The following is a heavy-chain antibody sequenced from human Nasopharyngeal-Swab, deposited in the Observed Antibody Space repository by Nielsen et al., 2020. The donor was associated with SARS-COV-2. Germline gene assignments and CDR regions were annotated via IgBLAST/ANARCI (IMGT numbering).Heavy chain of an antibody. D-gene: IGHD2-2*02. CDR3: ARVNLGGSDIRVDY. V-gene: IGHV4-31*11. CDR2: IYYSGST. J-gene: IGHJ4*02. CDR1: GGSFSGHY. Sequence: SETLSLTCAVYGGSFSGHYWSWIRQHPGKGLEWIGYIYYSGSTYYNPSLKSRVTISVDTSKNQFSLKLSSVTAADTAVYYCARVNLGGSDIRVDYWGQGTPVTVSS.